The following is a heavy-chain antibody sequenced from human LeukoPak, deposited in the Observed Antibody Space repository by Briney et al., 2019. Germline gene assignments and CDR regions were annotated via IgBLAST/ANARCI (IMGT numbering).Heavy chain of an antibody. J-gene: IGHJ6*03. CDR2: IYYSGST. CDR3: ARAGGYSGYDFHYYYYMDV. Sequence: SETLSLTCTVAGGTISSYYWSWIRQPPGKGLEWIGYIYYSGSTNYNPSLKSRVTISVDTSKNQFSLKLSSVTAADTAVYYCARAGGYSGYDFHYYYYMDVWGKGTTVTVSS. CDR1: GGTISSYY. D-gene: IGHD5-12*01. V-gene: IGHV4-59*01.